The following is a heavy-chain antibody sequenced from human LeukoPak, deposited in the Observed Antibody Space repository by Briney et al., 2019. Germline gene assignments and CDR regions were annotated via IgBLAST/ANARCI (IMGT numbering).Heavy chain of an antibody. CDR3: ASLGSGSYSY. CDR1: GFAFSSYA. V-gene: IGHV3-48*04. J-gene: IGHJ4*02. Sequence: GGSLRLSCVVSGFAFSSYAMSWVRQAPGKGLEWVSYISSSGSTIYYADSVKGRFTISRDNAKNSLYLQMNSLRAEDTAVYYCASLGSGSYSYWGQGTLVTVSS. CDR2: ISSSGSTI. D-gene: IGHD1-26*01.